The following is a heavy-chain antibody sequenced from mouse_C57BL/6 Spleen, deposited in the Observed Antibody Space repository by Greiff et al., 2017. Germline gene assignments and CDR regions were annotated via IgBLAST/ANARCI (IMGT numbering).Heavy chain of an antibody. CDR1: GYTFTDYY. CDR3: ARRLGSGYAMDY. CDR2: IFPGSGST. Sequence: QVHVKQSGPELVKPGASVKISCKASGYTFTDYYINWVKQRPGQGLEWIGWIFPGSGSTYYNEKFKGKATLTVDKSSSTAYMLLSSLTSEDSAVYFCARRLGSGYAMDYWGQGTSVTVSS. V-gene: IGHV1-75*01. J-gene: IGHJ4*01. D-gene: IGHD3-2*02.